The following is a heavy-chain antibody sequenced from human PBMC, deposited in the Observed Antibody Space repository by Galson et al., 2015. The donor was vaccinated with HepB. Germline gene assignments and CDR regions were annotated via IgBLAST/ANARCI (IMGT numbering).Heavy chain of an antibody. Sequence: ETLSLTCTVSGGSISSYYWSWIRQPPGKGLEWIGYIYYSGSTNYNPPLKSRVTISVDTSKNQFSLKLSSVTAADTAVYYCARGGDYLDRWGQGTLVTVSS. CDR3: ARGGDYLDR. V-gene: IGHV4-59*01. D-gene: IGHD3-16*01. J-gene: IGHJ4*02. CDR1: GGSISSYY. CDR2: IYYSGST.